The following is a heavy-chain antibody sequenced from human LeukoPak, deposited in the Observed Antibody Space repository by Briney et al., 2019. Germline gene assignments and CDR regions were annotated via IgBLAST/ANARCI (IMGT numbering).Heavy chain of an antibody. J-gene: IGHJ4*02. CDR1: GFNFSSYE. V-gene: IGHV3-48*03. CDR2: ISSGGRTI. D-gene: IGHD6-13*01. CDR3: ARAGYSSSWLLY. Sequence: PGGSLRLSCAASGFNFSSYEMNWVRQAPGKGLDWVSAISSGGRTIYYADSVKGRFTISRDNPKNSLYLQMNSLKAEDTAIYYCARAGYSSSWLLYWGQGTLVTVSS.